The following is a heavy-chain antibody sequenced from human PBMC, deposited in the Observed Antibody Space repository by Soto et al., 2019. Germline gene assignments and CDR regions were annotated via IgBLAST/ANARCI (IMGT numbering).Heavy chain of an antibody. V-gene: IGHV5-51*01. D-gene: IGHD3-22*01. CDR2: IFPSDSDT. CDR3: ARKDKSGYFSWFDP. CDR1: GYRFTSYW. J-gene: IGHJ5*02. Sequence: GESLKISCRTSGYRFTSYWIAWVRQMPGKGLEWMGIIFPSDSDTRYSPSFQGQVTISADRSTSTVFLQGASLKASDTAVYFCARKDKSGYFSWFDPWGQGTLVAVSS.